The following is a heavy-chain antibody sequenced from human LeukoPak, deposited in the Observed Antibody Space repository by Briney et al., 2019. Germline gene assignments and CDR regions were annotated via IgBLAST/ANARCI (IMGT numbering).Heavy chain of an antibody. J-gene: IGHJ5*02. V-gene: IGHV3-7*01. CDR3: ARQGGVGNYAAGSWFDP. D-gene: IGHD3-16*01. CDR1: GFTFSTYW. CDR2: INQDGSEK. Sequence: PGGSLRLSCAASGFTFSTYWMSWVRQAPGKGLEWVANINQDGSEKYYVDSVKGRFTISRDNSKNTLYLQMDSLRAEDTAMYYCARQGGVGNYAAGSWFDPWGQGTQVTVSS.